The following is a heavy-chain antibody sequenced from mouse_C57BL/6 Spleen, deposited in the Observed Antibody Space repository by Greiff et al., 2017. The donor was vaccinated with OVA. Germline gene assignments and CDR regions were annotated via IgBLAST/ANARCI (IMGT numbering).Heavy chain of an antibody. V-gene: IGHV5-6*01. CDR3: ARRNYPYYFDY. J-gene: IGHJ2*01. Sequence: EVQLQESGGDLVKPGGSLKLSCAASGFTFSSYGMSWVRQTPDKRLEWVATISSGGSYTYYPDSVKGRFTISRDNAKNTLYLQMSSLKSEDTAMYYCARRNYPYYFDYWGQGTTLTVSS. CDR1: GFTFSSYG. CDR2: ISSGGSYT. D-gene: IGHD2-1*01.